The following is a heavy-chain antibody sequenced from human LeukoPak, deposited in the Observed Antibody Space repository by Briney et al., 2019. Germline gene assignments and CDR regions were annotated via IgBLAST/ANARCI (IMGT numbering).Heavy chain of an antibody. CDR1: GGTFSSYA. D-gene: IGHD6-13*01. V-gene: IGHV1-69*05. J-gene: IGHJ4*02. Sequence: ASVKVSCKASGGTFSSYAISWVRQAPGQGLEWMGGIIPIFGTANYAQKFQGRVTITTDESTSTAYMELSSLRSEDTAVYYCAILSIAAAEIDYWGQGTLDTVSS. CDR3: AILSIAAAEIDY. CDR2: IIPIFGTA.